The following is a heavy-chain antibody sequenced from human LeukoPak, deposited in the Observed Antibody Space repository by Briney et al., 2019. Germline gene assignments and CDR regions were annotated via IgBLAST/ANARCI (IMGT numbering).Heavy chain of an antibody. J-gene: IGHJ3*02. D-gene: IGHD6-6*01. CDR2: IYTSGST. V-gene: IGHV4-61*02. Sequence: SQTLSLTCTVSGGSISSGSYYWSWIRRPAGKGLEWIGRIYTSGSTNYNPSLKSRVTISVDTSKNQFSLKLSSVTAADTAVYYCARFTRASPLSSSDAFDIWGQGTMVTVSS. CDR1: GGSISSGSYY. CDR3: ARFTRASPLSSSDAFDI.